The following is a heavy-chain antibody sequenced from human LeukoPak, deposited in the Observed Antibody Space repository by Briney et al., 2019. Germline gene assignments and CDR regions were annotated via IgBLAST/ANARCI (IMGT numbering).Heavy chain of an antibody. CDR1: GGTFSSYA. D-gene: IGHD3-22*01. CDR3: ARDRYYYDSSGYPFDY. V-gene: IGHV1-69*05. Sequence: ASVKVSCKASGGTFSSYAISWVRQAPGQGLEWMGRIIPIFGTANYAQKFQGRVTITTDESTSTAYMELSSLRSEDTAVYYCARDRYYYDSSGYPFDYWGQGTLVTVSS. CDR2: IIPIFGTA. J-gene: IGHJ4*02.